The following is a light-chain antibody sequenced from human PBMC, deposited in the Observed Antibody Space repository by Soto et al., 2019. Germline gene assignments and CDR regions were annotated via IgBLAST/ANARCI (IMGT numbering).Light chain of an antibody. Sequence: DTVFTQSPGTLSLSPGERATLSCRASQTVSSNNLAWYQQKRGQAPRLLIYGASSRAAAIPDRFRGSGSGTDFTLIISSLAPEDFAVYYCQQYGSSPFTFGPGTKVDIK. CDR2: GAS. CDR3: QQYGSSPFT. J-gene: IGKJ3*01. CDR1: QTVSSNN. V-gene: IGKV3-20*01.